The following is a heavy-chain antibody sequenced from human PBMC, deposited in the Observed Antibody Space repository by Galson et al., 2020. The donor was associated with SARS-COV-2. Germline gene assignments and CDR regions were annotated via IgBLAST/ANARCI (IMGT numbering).Heavy chain of an antibody. D-gene: IGHD3-22*01. V-gene: IGHV4-39*01. CDR1: GGTISSSSYY. J-gene: IGHJ4*02. Sequence: SETLSLTCTVSGGTISSSSYYWGWIRQPQGKGLEWIGSIYYSGSTYYNPSLKSRVTISVDTSKNQFYLKLSAVTAAYTAVYYCARLGPGGSCYYDSSGYCHFDYWGQGTLVTVSS. CDR3: ARLGPGGSCYYDSSGYCHFDY. CDR2: IYYSGST.